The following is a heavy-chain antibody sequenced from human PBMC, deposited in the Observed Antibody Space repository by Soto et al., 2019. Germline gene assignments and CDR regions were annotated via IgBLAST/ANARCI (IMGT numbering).Heavy chain of an antibody. J-gene: IGHJ5*02. CDR2: SSAGNANT. CDR3: ARGAYYGSGALDP. CDR1: GYTFAAYS. Sequence: QVQLVQSGAEVKKPGASVKVSCKTSGYTFAAYSINWLRQAPGQRLEWMGWSSAGNANTKYSQSFQGRITLTRDTXASTAYMELSSLRSEDTAIYYCARGAYYGSGALDPWGQGTLVTISS. D-gene: IGHD3-10*01. V-gene: IGHV1-3*01.